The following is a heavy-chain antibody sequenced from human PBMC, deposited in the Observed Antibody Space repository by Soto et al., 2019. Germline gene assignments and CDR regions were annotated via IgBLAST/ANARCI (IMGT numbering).Heavy chain of an antibody. CDR3: ARDTRKELWAEGLNAMDV. Sequence: QVQLVQSGPEVKKPGASVNVSCKASAYSYTSYGISWVRQAPGQGLEWMGWISAYNGQTNYAQKFRGRVTFTTDASTSTAFMQLRSLSSADKAMYYCARDTRKELWAEGLNAMDVWGQGTTVTV. V-gene: IGHV1-18*01. CDR2: ISAYNGQT. D-gene: IGHD3-16*01. CDR1: AYSYTSYG. J-gene: IGHJ6*02.